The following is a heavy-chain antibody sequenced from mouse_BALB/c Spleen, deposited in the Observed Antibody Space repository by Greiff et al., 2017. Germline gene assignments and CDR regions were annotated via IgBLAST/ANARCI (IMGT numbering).Heavy chain of an antibody. Sequence: QVQLKQSGPGLVQPSQSLSITCTVSGFSLTSYGVHWVRQSPGKGLEWLGVIWSGGSTDYNAAFISRLSISKDNSKSQVFFKMNSLQANDTAIYYCARNGVITTATYAMDYWGQGTSGTVSS. CDR3: ARNGVITTATYAMDY. CDR2: IWSGGST. V-gene: IGHV2-2*02. CDR1: GFSLTSYG. J-gene: IGHJ4*01. D-gene: IGHD1-2*01.